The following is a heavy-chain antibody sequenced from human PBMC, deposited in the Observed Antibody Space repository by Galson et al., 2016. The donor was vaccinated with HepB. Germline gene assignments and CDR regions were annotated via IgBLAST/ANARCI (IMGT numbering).Heavy chain of an antibody. Sequence: SLRLSCAASGFTFSTYSMNWVRQAPGKGLEWVSSFSGSTSYIYYADSVKGRFTISRDNAKISLYLQMNSLRAEDTAVYYCARDLQGYCVSTSCYYYYGMDVWGQGTTVTVSS. CDR2: FSGSTSYI. V-gene: IGHV3-21*01. CDR1: GFTFSTYS. CDR3: ARDLQGYCVSTSCYYYYGMDV. D-gene: IGHD2-2*01. J-gene: IGHJ6*01.